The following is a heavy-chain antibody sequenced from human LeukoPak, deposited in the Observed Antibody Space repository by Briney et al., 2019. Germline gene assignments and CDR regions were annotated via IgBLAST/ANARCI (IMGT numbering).Heavy chain of an antibody. J-gene: IGHJ4*02. CDR3: ARDPGSSSFDL. CDR2: INQDASVR. CDR1: GFSFSTYW. D-gene: IGHD6-13*01. Sequence: GGSLRLSCAASGFSFSTYWMSWVRQTPEKGLEFVANINQDASVRNYMDSLKGRCPISRDNAKKSVYLEINSLRADDTAVHYCARDPGSSSFDLWGQGALVTVSS. V-gene: IGHV3-7*01.